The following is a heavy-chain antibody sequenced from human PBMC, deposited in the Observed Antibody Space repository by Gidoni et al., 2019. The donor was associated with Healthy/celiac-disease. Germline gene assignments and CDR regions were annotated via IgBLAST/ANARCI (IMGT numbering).Heavy chain of an antibody. Sequence: QVQLQESGPGLVKPSETLSLTCTVSGCSISSYYWSWIRQPPGKGLEWIGYIYYSGSTNYNPSLKSRVTISVDTSKNQFSLKLSSVTAADTAVYYCAREGVVPAAEGGFDYWGQGTLVTVSS. J-gene: IGHJ4*02. CDR2: IYYSGST. CDR1: GCSISSYY. D-gene: IGHD2-2*01. CDR3: AREGVVPAAEGGFDY. V-gene: IGHV4-59*01.